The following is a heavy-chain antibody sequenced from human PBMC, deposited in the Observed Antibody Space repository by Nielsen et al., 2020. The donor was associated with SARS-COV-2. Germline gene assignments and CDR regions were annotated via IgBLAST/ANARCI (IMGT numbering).Heavy chain of an antibody. D-gene: IGHD2-2*01. V-gene: IGHV3-11*01. CDR3: AGPAS. J-gene: IGHJ5*02. CDR1: GFSFSDYS. CDR2: ISRSGSII. Sequence: GRSLRLSCVVSGFSFSDYSMSWIRQAPGKGLEWVSYISRSGSIIQHADSVKGRFTISRDNAKNSLYLQMDNLRVDDTAVYYCAGPASWGQGTVVTVSA.